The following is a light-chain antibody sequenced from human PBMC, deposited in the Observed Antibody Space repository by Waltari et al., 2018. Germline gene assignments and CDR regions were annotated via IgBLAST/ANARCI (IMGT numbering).Light chain of an antibody. CDR2: KAS. Sequence: DIQMTESLSTLSACVGDRVKITCWAGQIIVTWLTWYQQKPGKAPKVLIYKASNLKSGVPSRFSGSGSGTEFTLTINSLQPDDFATYYCQQYNTYWTFGQGTKVEIK. CDR1: QIIVTW. CDR3: QQYNTYWT. J-gene: IGKJ1*01. V-gene: IGKV1-5*03.